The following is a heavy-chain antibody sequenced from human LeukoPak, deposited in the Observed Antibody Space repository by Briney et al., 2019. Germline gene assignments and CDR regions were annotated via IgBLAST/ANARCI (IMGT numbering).Heavy chain of an antibody. CDR1: EFTFDNYA. CDR2: ISGSGGST. Sequence: PGGSLRLSCAASEFTFDNYAMSWVRQAPGKGLEWVSAISGSGGSTYYADSVKGRFTISRDNSKNTLYLQMNSLRAEDTAVYYCANQYSSSWYRDAFDIWGQGTMVTVSS. D-gene: IGHD6-13*01. CDR3: ANQYSSSWYRDAFDI. V-gene: IGHV3-23*01. J-gene: IGHJ3*02.